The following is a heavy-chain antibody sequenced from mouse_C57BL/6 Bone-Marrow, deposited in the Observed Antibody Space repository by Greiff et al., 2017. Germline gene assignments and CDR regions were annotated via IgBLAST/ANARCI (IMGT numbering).Heavy chain of an antibody. CDR2: ISNLAYSI. D-gene: IGHD2-10*02. Sequence: EVKLVESGGGLVQPGGSLKLSCAASGFTFSDYGMAWVRQAPRKGPEWVAFISNLAYSIYYADTVTGRFTISREKAKNTLYLEMSSLRSEDTAMYYCARPGYGNSYAMDYWGQGTSVTVSS. CDR3: ARPGYGNSYAMDY. CDR1: GFTFSDYG. J-gene: IGHJ4*01. V-gene: IGHV5-15*01.